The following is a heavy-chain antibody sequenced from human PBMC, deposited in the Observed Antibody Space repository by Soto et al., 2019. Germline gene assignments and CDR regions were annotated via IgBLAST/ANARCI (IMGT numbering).Heavy chain of an antibody. CDR2: ISAYNGNT. D-gene: IGHD3-22*01. Sequence: GASVKVSCKASGYTFTSYGISWVRQAPGQGLEWMGWISAYNGNTNYAQKLQGRVTMTTDTSTSTAYMELRSLRSDDTAVYYCARDHHGWLLLNRCMAYWGQGTLVTVSS. CDR3: ARDHHGWLLLNRCMAY. CDR1: GYTFTSYG. V-gene: IGHV1-18*01. J-gene: IGHJ4*02.